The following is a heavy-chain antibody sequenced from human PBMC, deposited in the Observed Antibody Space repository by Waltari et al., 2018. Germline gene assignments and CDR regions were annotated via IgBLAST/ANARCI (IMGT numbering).Heavy chain of an antibody. CDR1: GDSISSNGVA. Sequence: QVQLQPSGPELVKPSQTLSLTCDISGDSISSNGVAWNWIRQSPSRGLEWLGRTYYRSKWYNDYAVSVKSRITINPDTSKNQFSLQLNSVTPDDTALYYCARGRNSGFDYWGQGTLVTVSS. D-gene: IGHD2-15*01. CDR3: ARGRNSGFDY. CDR2: TYYRSKWYN. J-gene: IGHJ4*02. V-gene: IGHV6-1*01.